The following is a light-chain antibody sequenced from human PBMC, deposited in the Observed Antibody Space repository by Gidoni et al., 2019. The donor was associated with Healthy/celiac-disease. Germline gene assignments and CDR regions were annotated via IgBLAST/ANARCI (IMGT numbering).Light chain of an antibody. CDR1: QDISNY. V-gene: IGKV1-33*01. J-gene: IGKJ1*01. Sequence: GDTVTITCQASQDISNYLNWYQQKPGKAPKLLIYDASNLETGVPSRFSGSGSGTDFTFTISSLQPEDIATYYCQQYDNLPTWTFXXXTKVEIK. CDR3: QQYDNLPTWT. CDR2: DAS.